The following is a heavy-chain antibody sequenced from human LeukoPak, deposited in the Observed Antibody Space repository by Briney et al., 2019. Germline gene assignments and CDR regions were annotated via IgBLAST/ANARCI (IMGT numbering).Heavy chain of an antibody. J-gene: IGHJ6*03. CDR1: GFDFNTFI. CDR3: ARFAAGGSYYYYMDV. Sequence: GGSLRLSCAASGFDFNTFIMHWVRQGPGKGLEWLTFLRAGGPYGTEKFYADSAKGRFTISRDNAKNSLYLQMNSLRADDTAVYYCARFAAGGSYYYYMDVWGKGTTVTVSS. CDR2: LRAGGPYGTEK. D-gene: IGHD3-10*01. V-gene: IGHV3-30*02.